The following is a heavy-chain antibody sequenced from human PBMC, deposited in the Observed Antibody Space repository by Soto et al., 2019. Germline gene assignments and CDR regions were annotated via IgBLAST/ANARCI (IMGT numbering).Heavy chain of an antibody. CDR1: GGSVCSNSYS. D-gene: IGHD2-2*03. CDR3: ARLNGYCVSTNCHGYYGMDV. Sequence: SETLSLTCTVSGGSVCSNSYSWGWIRQSPGKGLEWIATIYSSENRYYNPSLLSRVTISVDTSKNEFSLRLSSVTAADTAVYYCARLNGYCVSTNCHGYYGMDVWGQGTTVTVSS. CDR2: IYSSENR. V-gene: IGHV4-39*01. J-gene: IGHJ6*02.